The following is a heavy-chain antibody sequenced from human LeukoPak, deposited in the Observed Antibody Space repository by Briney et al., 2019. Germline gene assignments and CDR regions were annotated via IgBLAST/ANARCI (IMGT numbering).Heavy chain of an antibody. CDR2: MHPPTGGT. CDR3: VRENWYYDH. Sequence: SGKLSCNTSGYTFTAYHMHWVRQAPGHWLELVGRMHPPTGGTHLARNLQRRVTLTRHTSIAPAYMEFSGLTFDDTAVYYCVRENWYYDHWGQATLVTVSS. CDR1: GYTFTAYH. J-gene: IGHJ4*02. D-gene: IGHD3-16*01. V-gene: IGHV1-2*06.